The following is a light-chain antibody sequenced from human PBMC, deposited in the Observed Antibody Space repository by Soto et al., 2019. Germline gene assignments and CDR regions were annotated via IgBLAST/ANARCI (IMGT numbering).Light chain of an antibody. V-gene: IGLV2-14*03. Sequence: QSALTQPASVSGSPGQSITISCTGTSSDVGSYNYVSWHQQHPGKAPKLMIHNVYDRPSGISYRFSGSKSGNTPSLTSAGIRGGDEGDYSCSAYTVGRTYVFGTGTRVTVL. J-gene: IGLJ1*01. CDR2: NVY. CDR3: SAYTVGRTYV. CDR1: SSDVGSYNY.